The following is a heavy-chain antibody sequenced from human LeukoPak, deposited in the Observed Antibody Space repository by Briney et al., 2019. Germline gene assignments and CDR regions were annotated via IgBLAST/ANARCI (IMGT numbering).Heavy chain of an antibody. CDR2: IWYDGSNK. J-gene: IGHJ4*02. D-gene: IGHD2-15*01. CDR1: GFTYSSYG. CDR3: ASEGCAGGSCYFDY. V-gene: IGHV3-33*01. Sequence: GRSLRLSCAATGFTYSSYGMHGVRQAPGKGLEWVAVIWYDGSNKYYADSVKGRFTISRDNSKNTLYLQMNSLRAEDTAVYYCASEGCAGGSCYFDYWGQGTLVTVSS.